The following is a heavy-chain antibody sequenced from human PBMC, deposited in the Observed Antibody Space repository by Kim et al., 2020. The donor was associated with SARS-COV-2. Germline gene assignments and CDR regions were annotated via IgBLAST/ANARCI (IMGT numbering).Heavy chain of an antibody. D-gene: IGHD6-6*01. CDR1: GGSISSYY. V-gene: IGHV4-59*01. CDR2: IYYSGST. CDR3: ARASRYSSSYYYYYYYMDV. Sequence: SETLSLTCTVSGGSISSYYLSWIRQPPGKGLEWIGYIYYSGSTNYNPSLKSRVTISVDTSKNQFSLKLSSVTAADTAVYYCARASRYSSSYYYYYYYMDVWGKGTTVTVSS. J-gene: IGHJ6*03.